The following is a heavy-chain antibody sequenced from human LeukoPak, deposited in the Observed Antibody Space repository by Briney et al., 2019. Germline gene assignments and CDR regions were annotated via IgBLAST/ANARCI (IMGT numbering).Heavy chain of an antibody. D-gene: IGHD5-24*01. CDR3: ARDNSVRDEAWWFNP. Sequence: SVKVSCKASGGTFSSYAISWVRQAPGQGREWMGGIIPIFGTANYAQKFQGRVTLTRDMSTSTDYLELSSLRFEDTAVYYCARDNSVRDEAWWFNPWGQGTLVTVSS. CDR1: GGTFSSYA. J-gene: IGHJ5*02. CDR2: IIPIFGTA. V-gene: IGHV1-69*05.